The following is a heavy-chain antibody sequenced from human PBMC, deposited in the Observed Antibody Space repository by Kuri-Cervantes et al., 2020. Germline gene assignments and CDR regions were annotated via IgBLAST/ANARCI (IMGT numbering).Heavy chain of an antibody. Sequence: SETLSLTCAVYGGSSSGYYWSWIRQPPGKGLEWIGEINNSGSTNYNPSLKSRVTISVDKSKNQFSQKMSSVTAADTAVYYCASHYKGSYWGQGTLVTVSS. CDR1: GGSSSGYY. D-gene: IGHD4-11*01. CDR2: INNSGST. CDR3: ASHYKGSY. V-gene: IGHV4-34*01. J-gene: IGHJ4*02.